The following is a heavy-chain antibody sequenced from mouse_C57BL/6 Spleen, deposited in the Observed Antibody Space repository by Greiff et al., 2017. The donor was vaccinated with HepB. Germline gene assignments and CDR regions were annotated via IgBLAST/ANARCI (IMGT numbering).Heavy chain of an antibody. CDR1: GYTFTDYY. V-gene: IGHV1-19*01. Sequence: VQLKESGPVLVKPGASVKMSCKASGYTFTDYYMNWVKQSHGKSLEWIGVINPYNGGTSYNQKFKGKATLTVDKSSSTAYMELNSLTSEDSAVYYCARRPTVIFDYWGQGTTLTVSS. CDR3: ARRPTVIFDY. J-gene: IGHJ2*01. CDR2: INPYNGGT. D-gene: IGHD1-1*01.